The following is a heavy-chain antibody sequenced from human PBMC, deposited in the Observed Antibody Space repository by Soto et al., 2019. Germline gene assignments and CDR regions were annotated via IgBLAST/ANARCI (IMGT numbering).Heavy chain of an antibody. Sequence: QVQLVQSGAEVKKPGASVKVSCKASGYTFTGYYMHWVRQAPGQGLEWMGWINPNSGGTNYAQKFQGWVTRTRDTSISTAYMELSRLRSDDTAVYYCARGRGYDFWSGYPPSWFDPWGQGTLVTVSS. V-gene: IGHV1-2*04. CDR3: ARGRGYDFWSGYPPSWFDP. J-gene: IGHJ5*02. CDR1: GYTFTGYY. CDR2: INPNSGGT. D-gene: IGHD3-3*01.